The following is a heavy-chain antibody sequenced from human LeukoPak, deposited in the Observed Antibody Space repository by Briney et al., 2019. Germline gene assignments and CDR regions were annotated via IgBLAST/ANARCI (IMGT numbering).Heavy chain of an antibody. J-gene: IGHJ4*02. CDR2: INDNGDGT. V-gene: IGHV3-23*01. Sequence: PGGSLRLSCAASGFTFSSYAMSWVRQAPGKGLRWVSTINDNGDGTYYADSVTGRFTISRDNSKNTLYLQMNSLRAEDTAVYYCAKDLLYYYGSGSSFDCWGQGTLVTVSS. CDR1: GFTFSSYA. CDR3: AKDLLYYYGSGSSFDC. D-gene: IGHD3-10*01.